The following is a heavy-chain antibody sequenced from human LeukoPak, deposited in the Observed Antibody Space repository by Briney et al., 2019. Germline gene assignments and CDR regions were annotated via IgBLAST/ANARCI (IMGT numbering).Heavy chain of an antibody. J-gene: IGHJ6*03. CDR3: ARMGYSYGRYYYYYYMDV. CDR1: GYTFTSYD. Sequence: GASVKVPCKASGYTFTSYDINWVRQATGQGLEWMGWMNPNSGNTGYAQKFQGRVTITRNTSISTAYMELSSLRSEDTAVYYCARMGYSYGRYYYYYYMDVWGKGTTVTVSS. CDR2: MNPNSGNT. D-gene: IGHD5-18*01. V-gene: IGHV1-8*03.